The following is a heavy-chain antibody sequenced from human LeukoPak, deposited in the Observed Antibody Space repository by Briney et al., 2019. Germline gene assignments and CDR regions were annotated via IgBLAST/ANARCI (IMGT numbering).Heavy chain of an antibody. CDR2: INQDGSEK. CDR1: GFTFSSHW. J-gene: IGHJ4*02. D-gene: IGHD3-3*01. V-gene: IGHV3-7*05. Sequence: GGSLRLSCAASGFTFSSHWMIWVRQAPGKGLEGVANINQDGSEKNYVDSVKGRFTISRDNAKNSLYLQMNSLRAEDTAVYYCARVSRSESGIYWGQGTLVTVSS. CDR3: ARVSRSESGIY.